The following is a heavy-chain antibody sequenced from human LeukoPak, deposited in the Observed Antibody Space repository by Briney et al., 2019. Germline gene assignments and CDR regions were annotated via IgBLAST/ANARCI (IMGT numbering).Heavy chain of an antibody. CDR2: IYPGDSDT. V-gene: IGHV5-51*01. Sequence: GESLKISCKGSGYSFTSYWIGWVRQLPGKDLEWMGIIYPGDSDTRYSPSFQGQVTISADKSISTAYLQWSSLKASDTAMYYCARHGLRRGWSFDYWGQGTLVTVSS. J-gene: IGHJ4*02. CDR3: ARHGLRRGWSFDY. D-gene: IGHD6-19*01. CDR1: GYSFTSYW.